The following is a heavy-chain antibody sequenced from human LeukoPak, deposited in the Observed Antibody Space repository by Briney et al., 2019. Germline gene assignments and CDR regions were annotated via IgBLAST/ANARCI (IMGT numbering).Heavy chain of an antibody. J-gene: IGHJ5*02. CDR3: AKSYTLRGLNWFDP. Sequence: GGSLRLSCAASGFTFSSYWMHWVRQAPGKGLVWVSRINSDGSSTSYADSVKGRFTISRDNAKNTLYLQMHSLRAEDTAVYYCAKSYTLRGLNWFDPWGQGTLVTVSS. CDR2: INSDGSST. CDR1: GFTFSSYW. D-gene: IGHD4-11*01. V-gene: IGHV3-74*01.